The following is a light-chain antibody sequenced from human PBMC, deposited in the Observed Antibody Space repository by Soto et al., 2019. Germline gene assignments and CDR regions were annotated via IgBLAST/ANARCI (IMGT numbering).Light chain of an antibody. Sequence: QSVLTQPPSASGTPGQRVTISCSGTTSNIGRNTVNWYQQFPGTAPKLLIYTNNQRPSGVPDRFSGSKSGTSASLAISGLQSEDEADYHCAACDDRLTGVVFGGGTKLTVL. CDR1: TSNIGRNT. CDR3: AACDDRLTGVV. V-gene: IGLV1-44*01. CDR2: TNN. J-gene: IGLJ3*02.